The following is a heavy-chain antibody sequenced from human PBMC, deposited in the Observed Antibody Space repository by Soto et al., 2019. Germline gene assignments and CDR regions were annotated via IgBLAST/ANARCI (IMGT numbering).Heavy chain of an antibody. V-gene: IGHV3-15*07. CDR1: GFTFSNAW. CDR3: TTDPEQQWLSYYYYYYGMDV. CDR2: IKSKTDGGTT. J-gene: IGHJ6*02. Sequence: EVQLVESGGGLVKPGGSLRLSCAASGFTFSNAWMNWVRQAPGKGLEWVGRIKSKTDGGTTDYAAPVKGRFTISRDDSKNTLYLQMNSLKTEDTAVYYCTTDPEQQWLSYYYYYYGMDVWGQGTTVTVSS. D-gene: IGHD6-19*01.